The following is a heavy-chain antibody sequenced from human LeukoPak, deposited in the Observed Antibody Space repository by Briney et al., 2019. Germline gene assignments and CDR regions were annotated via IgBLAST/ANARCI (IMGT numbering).Heavy chain of an antibody. J-gene: IGHJ4*02. CDR1: GYSLSSGYY. CDR2: NSSSSSYI. Sequence: ETLSLTCTVSGYSLSSGYYLGWIRPPPGTGLELVSSNSSSSSYIYYADSVKGRFTISRDNAKNSLYLQMNSLRAEDTAVYYCAREGMTTRKETYYFDYWGQGTLVTVSS. CDR3: AREGMTTRKETYYFDY. V-gene: IGHV3-21*01. D-gene: IGHD1-14*01.